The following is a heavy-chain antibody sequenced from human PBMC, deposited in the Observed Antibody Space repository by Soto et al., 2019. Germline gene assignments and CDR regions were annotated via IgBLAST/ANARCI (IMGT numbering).Heavy chain of an antibody. D-gene: IGHD3-22*01. V-gene: IGHV1-69*12. J-gene: IGHJ3*02. Sequence: QVQLVQSGAEVKKPGSSVKVSCKASGGTFSSYAISWVRQAPGQGLEWMGGIIPIFGTANYAQKFQGRVTITADESTSTAYMELSSLSSEDTAVYYCARDLTYYYDSSGYYPLGAFDIWGQGTMVTVSS. CDR3: ARDLTYYYDSSGYYPLGAFDI. CDR2: IIPIFGTA. CDR1: GGTFSSYA.